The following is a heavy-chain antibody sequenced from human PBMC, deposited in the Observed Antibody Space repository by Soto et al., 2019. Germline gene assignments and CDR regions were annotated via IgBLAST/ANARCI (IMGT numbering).Heavy chain of an antibody. D-gene: IGHD1-1*01. CDR3: AREKGVKAGTTHWYFDL. V-gene: IGHV3-74*01. CDR2: INSDGSST. Sequence: EVQLVESGGGLVQPGGSLRLSCAASGFTFSSYWMHWVRQAPGKGLVWVSRINSDGSSTSYADSVKGRFTISRDNAKNTLYLEMNSLGAEDTAVYYCAREKGVKAGTTHWYFDLWGRGTLVTVS. J-gene: IGHJ2*01. CDR1: GFTFSSYW.